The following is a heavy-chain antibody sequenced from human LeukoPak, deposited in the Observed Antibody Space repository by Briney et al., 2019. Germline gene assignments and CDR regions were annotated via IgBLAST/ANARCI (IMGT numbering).Heavy chain of an antibody. CDR3: AKDLGPSIFGVPSDY. V-gene: IGHV3-30*18. D-gene: IGHD3-3*01. CDR1: GFTISSYG. CDR2: ISYDGSNK. J-gene: IGHJ4*02. Sequence: GESLKISCAASGFTISSYGMHWVRQAPGKGLEWVAVISYDGSNKYYADSVKGRFTISRDNSKNTLYLQMNSLRAEDTAVYYCAKDLGPSIFGVPSDYWGQGTLVTVSS.